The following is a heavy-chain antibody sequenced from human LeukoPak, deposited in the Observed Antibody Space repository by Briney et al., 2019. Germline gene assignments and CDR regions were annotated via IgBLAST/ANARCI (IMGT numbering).Heavy chain of an antibody. CDR2: IYYSGNT. Sequence: PSETLSLTCNVSGDSISSGGYYWSWIRQHPGKGLEWIGYIYYSGNTYFNPSLKSRVDISKDMSKNQFSLKLTSVTAADTAIYYRARYGDEFDYWGQGTLVTVSS. J-gene: IGHJ4*02. D-gene: IGHD4-17*01. V-gene: IGHV4-31*03. CDR3: ARYGDEFDY. CDR1: GDSISSGGYY.